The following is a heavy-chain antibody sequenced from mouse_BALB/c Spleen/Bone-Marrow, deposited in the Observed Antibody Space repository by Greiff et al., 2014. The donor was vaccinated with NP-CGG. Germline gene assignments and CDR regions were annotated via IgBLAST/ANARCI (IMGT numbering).Heavy chain of an antibody. J-gene: IGHJ4*01. CDR1: GFNIKDTY. V-gene: IGHV14-3*02. Sequence: VQLKESGAELVKPGASVKLSCTASGFNIKDTYMHWVKQRPEQGLEWIGRIDPANGNTKYDPKFQGKATITADTSSNTAYLQLSSLTSEDTAVYYCARWEYYAMDYWGQGTPATVSS. CDR2: IDPANGNT. D-gene: IGHD4-1*01. CDR3: ARWEYYAMDY.